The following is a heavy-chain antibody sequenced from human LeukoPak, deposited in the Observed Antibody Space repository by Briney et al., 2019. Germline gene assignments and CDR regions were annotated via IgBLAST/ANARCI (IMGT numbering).Heavy chain of an antibody. CDR1: GYTFTGYY. D-gene: IGHD6-13*01. Sequence: ASVKVSCKASGYTFTGYYMHWVRQAPGQGLEWMGWVNPNSGGTNYAQRFQGRVTMTRDTSISTAYMELSRLRSDDTAVYYCARDRAGGGFDYWGQGTLVTVSS. J-gene: IGHJ4*02. CDR3: ARDRAGGGFDY. CDR2: VNPNSGGT. V-gene: IGHV1-2*02.